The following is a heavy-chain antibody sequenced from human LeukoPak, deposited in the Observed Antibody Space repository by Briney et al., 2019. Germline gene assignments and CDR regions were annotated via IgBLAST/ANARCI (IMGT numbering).Heavy chain of an antibody. CDR2: IYYSGST. Sequence: SETLSLTCTVSGGSIGSDYWSWIRQPPGKGLEWIGYIYYSGSTNYNPSLKSRVTISVDTSKNQFSLKLSSVTAADTAVYYCARDRAAFDIWGQGTMVTVSS. J-gene: IGHJ3*02. V-gene: IGHV4-59*01. CDR1: GGSIGSDY. CDR3: ARDRAAFDI.